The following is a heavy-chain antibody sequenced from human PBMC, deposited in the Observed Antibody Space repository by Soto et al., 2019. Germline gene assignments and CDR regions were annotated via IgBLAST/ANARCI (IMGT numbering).Heavy chain of an antibody. Sequence: PGGSLRLSCAASGFTFSSYSMNWVRQAPGKGLEWVSSICSCSIYIFYADSVKGRFTISRDNAKNSLYLQMNSLRAEDTAVYYCARIPSSPSSGAFDIWGQGTMVTVSS. CDR3: ARIPSSPSSGAFDI. CDR1: GFTFSSYS. D-gene: IGHD6-6*01. V-gene: IGHV3-21*01. J-gene: IGHJ3*02. CDR2: ICSCSIYI.